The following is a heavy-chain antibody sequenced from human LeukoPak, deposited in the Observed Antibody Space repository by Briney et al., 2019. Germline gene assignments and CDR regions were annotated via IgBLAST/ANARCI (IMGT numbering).Heavy chain of an antibody. CDR2: IYTSGST. CDR1: GGSISSYY. D-gene: IGHD2-21*02. V-gene: IGHV4-4*07. Sequence: SETLSLTCTVSGGSISSYYWSWIRQPAGKGLEWIGRIYTSGSTYYNPSLKSRVTMSVDSSKNQFSLKLSSVTAADTAVYYCARVVVVTQLYYYYYMDVWGKGTTVTVSS. CDR3: ARVVVVTQLYYYYYMDV. J-gene: IGHJ6*03.